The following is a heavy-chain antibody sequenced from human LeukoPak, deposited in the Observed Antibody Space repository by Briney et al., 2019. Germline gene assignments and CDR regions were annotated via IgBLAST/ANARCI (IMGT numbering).Heavy chain of an antibody. CDR2: IYSGGSA. J-gene: IGHJ4*02. Sequence: PGGSLRLFCAASGFTFSNSAMSRVRQAPGKGLQWVSLIYSGGSAYYADSVKGRFTTYRHNSKNTLYLQMSRLRTEDTAIYYCASRMTFGGPGTLVTVSS. CDR1: GFTFSNSA. CDR3: ASRMTF. D-gene: IGHD2/OR15-2a*01. V-gene: IGHV3-53*04.